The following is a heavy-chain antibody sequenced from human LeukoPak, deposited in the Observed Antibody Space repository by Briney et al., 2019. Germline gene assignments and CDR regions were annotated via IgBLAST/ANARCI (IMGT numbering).Heavy chain of an antibody. CDR1: GGSFSGYY. CDR3: ARGPSERYYESSGYYYFDY. D-gene: IGHD3-22*01. V-gene: IGHV4-34*01. CDR2: INHSGST. Sequence: SETLSLTCAVYGGSFSGYYWSWIRQPPGKGLEWIGEINHSGSTNYNPSLKSRVTISVDTSKNQFSLKLSSVTAADTAVYYCARGPSERYYESSGYYYFDYWGQGTLVTVSS. J-gene: IGHJ4*02.